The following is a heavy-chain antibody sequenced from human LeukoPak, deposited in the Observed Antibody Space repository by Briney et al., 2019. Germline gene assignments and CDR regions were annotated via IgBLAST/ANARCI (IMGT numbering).Heavy chain of an antibody. CDR1: GFTFSSNW. D-gene: IGHD6-19*01. CDR3: ATAVSVAGDS. J-gene: IGHJ5*01. V-gene: IGHV3-7*01. Sequence: PGGSLRVSCAASGFTFSSNWMSWFRQAPGKGLEWVAHIGPDGSETYYVDSVKGRFTISRDNAKNSVSLQMYSLRVEDTAVYYCATAVSVAGDSWGQGTPVTVSS. CDR2: IGPDGSET.